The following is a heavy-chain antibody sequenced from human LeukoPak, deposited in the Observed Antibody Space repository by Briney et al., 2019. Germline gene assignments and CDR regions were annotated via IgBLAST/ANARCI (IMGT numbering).Heavy chain of an antibody. CDR2: ISSTTSYT. J-gene: IGHJ4*02. CDR1: GFTFSDYY. V-gene: IGHV3-11*03. CDR3: ARSSYTSGSSYFDY. D-gene: IGHD3-10*01. Sequence: GGSLRLSCAASGFTFSDYYMSWIRQAPGKGLEWLSYISSTTSYTDYADSVKGRFTISRDNAKNSLYLQMNSLRAEDTAVYYCARSSYTSGSSYFDYWGQGTLVTVSS.